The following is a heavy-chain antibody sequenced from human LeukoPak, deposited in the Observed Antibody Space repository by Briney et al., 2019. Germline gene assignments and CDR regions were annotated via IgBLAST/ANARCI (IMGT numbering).Heavy chain of an antibody. CDR2: IRSKAYGGTT. CDR1: GFTFGDYA. J-gene: IGHJ4*02. Sequence: HPGGSLRLSCTASGFTFGDYAMSWVRQAPGKGLEWVGFIRSKAYGGTTEYAASVKGRFTISRDDSKSIAYLQMNSLKTEDTAVYYCTRDCSGGSCYSPSFDYWGQGTLVTVSS. D-gene: IGHD2-15*01. V-gene: IGHV3-49*04. CDR3: TRDCSGGSCYSPSFDY.